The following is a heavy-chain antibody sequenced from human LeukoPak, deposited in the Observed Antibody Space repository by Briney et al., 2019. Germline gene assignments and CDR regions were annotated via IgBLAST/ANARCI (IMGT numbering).Heavy chain of an antibody. D-gene: IGHD2-21*01. CDR2: IYYSGST. V-gene: IGHV4-31*03. J-gene: IGHJ4*02. CDR1: GGSISSGGYY. Sequence: PSETLSLTCTVSGGSISSGGYYWSWIRQHPGKGLEWIGYIYYSGSTYYNPSLKSRVTISVDTSKNQFSLKLSSVTAADTAVYYCARLAYYGPSLFDYWGQGTLVTVSS. CDR3: ARLAYYGPSLFDY.